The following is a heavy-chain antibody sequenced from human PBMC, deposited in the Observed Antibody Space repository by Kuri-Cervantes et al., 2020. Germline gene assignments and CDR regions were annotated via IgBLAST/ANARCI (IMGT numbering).Heavy chain of an antibody. D-gene: IGHD6-13*01. CDR1: GYTFTSYG. CDR3: ARVPIAAAVNYWYFDL. Sequence: ALVKVSCKASGYTFTSYGISWVRQAPGQGLEWMGWISAYNGNTNYAQKLQGRVTMTTDTSTSTAYMELRSLRSDDTAVYYCARVPIAAAVNYWYFDLWGRGTLVTVSS. J-gene: IGHJ2*01. CDR2: ISAYNGNT. V-gene: IGHV1-18*01.